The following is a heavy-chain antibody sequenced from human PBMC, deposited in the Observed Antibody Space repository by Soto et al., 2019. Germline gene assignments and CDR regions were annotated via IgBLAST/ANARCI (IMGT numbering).Heavy chain of an antibody. V-gene: IGHV3-23*01. D-gene: IGHD3-10*01. CDR1: GFTFSSYA. CDR3: AKVRRITMVRGVIIHDGMDV. Sequence: LRLSCAASGFTFSSYAMSWVRQAPGKGLEWVSAIGGSGGSTYYADSVKGRFTISRDNSKNTLYLQMNSLRAEDTAVYYCAKVRRITMVRGVIIHDGMDVWGQGTTVTVSS. CDR2: IGGSGGST. J-gene: IGHJ6*02.